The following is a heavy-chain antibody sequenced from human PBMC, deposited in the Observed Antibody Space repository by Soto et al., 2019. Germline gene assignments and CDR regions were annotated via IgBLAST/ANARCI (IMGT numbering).Heavy chain of an antibody. V-gene: IGHV3-30*18. CDR3: AKDGSSHPYYFDY. CDR1: GFTFSSYG. J-gene: IGHJ4*02. Sequence: GGSPRLSCAASGFTFSSYGMHWVRQAPGKGLEWVAVISYDGSNKYYADSVKGRFTISRDNSKNTLYLQMNSLRAEDTAVYYCAKDGSSHPYYFDYWGQGTLVTVSS. CDR2: ISYDGSNK. D-gene: IGHD6-6*01.